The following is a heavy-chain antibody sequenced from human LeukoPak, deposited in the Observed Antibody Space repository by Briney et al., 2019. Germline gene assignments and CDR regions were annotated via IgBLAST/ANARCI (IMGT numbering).Heavy chain of an antibody. J-gene: IGHJ4*02. Sequence: GSLRLSCAASGFTFPNYAMSWIRQPPGKGLEWIGEINHSGSTNYNPSLKSRVTISVDTSKNQFSLKLSSVTAADTAVYYCARGVYVDYWGQGTLVTVSS. CDR1: GFTFPNYA. CDR2: INHSGST. V-gene: IGHV4-34*01. CDR3: ARGVYVDY.